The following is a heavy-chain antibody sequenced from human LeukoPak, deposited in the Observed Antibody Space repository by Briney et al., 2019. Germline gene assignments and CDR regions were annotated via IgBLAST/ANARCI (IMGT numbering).Heavy chain of an antibody. Sequence: GGSLRLSCAASGFTFSSYSMNWVRQAPGKGLEWVSSISSSSSYIYYADSVKGRFTISRDNAKNSLYLQTNSLRAEDTAVYYCAREDTAMAPYGMDVWGQGTTVTVSS. J-gene: IGHJ6*02. D-gene: IGHD5-18*01. CDR3: AREDTAMAPYGMDV. CDR1: GFTFSSYS. V-gene: IGHV3-21*01. CDR2: ISSSSSYI.